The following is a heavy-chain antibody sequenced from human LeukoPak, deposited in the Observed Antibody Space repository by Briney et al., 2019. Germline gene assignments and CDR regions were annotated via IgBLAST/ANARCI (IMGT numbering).Heavy chain of an antibody. J-gene: IGHJ3*01. CDR2: IYWDDEK. D-gene: IGHD5-12*01. CDR1: GFSLSSSGVG. Sequence: SGPMLAPPTQPLTPTCTFTGFSLSSSGVGVGWIRQPPGKALEWLALIYWDDEKRYSPSLKSRFTITKDSSKNQVVLTMTNIDPVDTATYYCAHRLHSDYGHDAFGFWGEGAMVSVSS. CDR3: AHRLHSDYGHDAFGF. V-gene: IGHV2-5*02.